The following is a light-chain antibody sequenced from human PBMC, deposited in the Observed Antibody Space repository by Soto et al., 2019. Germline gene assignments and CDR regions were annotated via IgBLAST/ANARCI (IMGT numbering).Light chain of an antibody. V-gene: IGKV3-15*01. CDR2: GAS. CDR1: QSVSSAY. Sequence: EIVLTQSPATMSVSPGERATLSCRASQSVSSAYLAWYQQKPGQAPRLLIYGASTRATGIPARFSGTGSGTEFTLTISSLQSEDFAVYYCQQYNKWPWTFGQGTKVDIK. J-gene: IGKJ1*01. CDR3: QQYNKWPWT.